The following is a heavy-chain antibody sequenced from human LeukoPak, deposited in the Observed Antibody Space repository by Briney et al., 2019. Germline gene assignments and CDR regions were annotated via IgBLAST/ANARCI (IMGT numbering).Heavy chain of an antibody. CDR3: ARGQALVVLRYFDWLLGLAY. CDR1: GFTFSSYA. CDR2: ISYDGSNK. Sequence: GGSLRLSCAASGFTFSSYAMHWVRQAPGKGLEWVAVISYDGSNKYYADSVKGRFTISRDNSKNTLYLQMNSLRAEDTAVYYCARGQALVVLRYFDWLLGLAYWGQGTLVTVSS. V-gene: IGHV3-30-3*01. J-gene: IGHJ4*02. D-gene: IGHD3-9*01.